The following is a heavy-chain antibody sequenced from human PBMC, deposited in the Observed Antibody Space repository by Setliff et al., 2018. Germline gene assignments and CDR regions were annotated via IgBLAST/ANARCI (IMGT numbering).Heavy chain of an antibody. CDR3: ATLYDVLTGYYGLDV. D-gene: IGHD3-9*01. Sequence: SETLSLTCTVSGYSISSGYYWGWIRQPPGKGLEWIGSIYHSGSTYYNPSLKSRVTISVDSSKNQFSLKFISVTAADTAVYYCATLYDVLTGYYGLDVWGQGTTVTVSS. J-gene: IGHJ6*02. V-gene: IGHV4-38-2*02. CDR1: GYSISSGYY. CDR2: IYHSGST.